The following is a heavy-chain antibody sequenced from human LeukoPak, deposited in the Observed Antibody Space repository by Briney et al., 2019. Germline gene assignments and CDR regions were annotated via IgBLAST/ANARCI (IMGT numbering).Heavy chain of an antibody. CDR3: ARDSGTYYPIFDC. CDR1: GFTFSSYG. Sequence: GGSLRLSCAASGFTFSSYGMHWVRQAPGKGLEWVAVISYDGSNKYYADSVKGRFTISRDNSKNTLYLQMNSLRAGDTAVYYCARDSGTYYPIFDCWGQGALVTVSS. V-gene: IGHV3-30*03. D-gene: IGHD1-26*01. CDR2: ISYDGSNK. J-gene: IGHJ4*02.